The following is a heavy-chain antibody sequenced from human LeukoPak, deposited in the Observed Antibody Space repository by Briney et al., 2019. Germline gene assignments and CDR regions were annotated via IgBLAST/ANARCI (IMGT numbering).Heavy chain of an antibody. CDR1: DGSINIYY. D-gene: IGHD5-18*01. J-gene: IGHJ4*02. Sequence: SETLSLTCTVSDGSINIYYWSWIRQAPGKGLEWIGYIYNSGGTNYNPSLRRRVTISMDTSKIQFSLRLTSVTAADTAMYYCARGYNYGAHYWFDYWGQGTLVTVSS. CDR2: IYNSGGT. V-gene: IGHV4-59*01. CDR3: ARGYNYGAHYWFDY.